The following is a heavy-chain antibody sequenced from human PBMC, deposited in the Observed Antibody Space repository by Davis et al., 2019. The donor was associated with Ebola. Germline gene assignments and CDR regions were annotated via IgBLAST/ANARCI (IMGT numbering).Heavy chain of an antibody. CDR1: GFTFSSYG. D-gene: IGHD6-19*01. J-gene: IGHJ6*02. CDR2: ISYDGSNK. CDR3: AKGLYSSGWHLNYGMDV. V-gene: IGHV3-30*18. Sequence: GGSLRLSCAASGFTFSSYGMHWVRQAPGKGLEWVAVISYDGSNKYYADSVKGRFTISRDNSKNTLYLQMNSLRAEDTAVCYCAKGLYSSGWHLNYGMDVWGQGTTVTVSS.